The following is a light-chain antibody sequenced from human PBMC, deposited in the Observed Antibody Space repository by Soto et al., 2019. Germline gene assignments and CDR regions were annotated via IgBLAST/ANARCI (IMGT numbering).Light chain of an antibody. V-gene: IGKV1-5*01. J-gene: IGKJ1*01. Sequence: DIQMTQSPSTLSASVGDRVTITCRASQSISTWLAWYQQKPGKAPKLLIFEATTLGTGVPSRFSGSGSRTDFTLTISSLQPDDLATYYCQQYSTYWSFGQGTKVEVE. CDR3: QQYSTYWS. CDR2: EAT. CDR1: QSISTW.